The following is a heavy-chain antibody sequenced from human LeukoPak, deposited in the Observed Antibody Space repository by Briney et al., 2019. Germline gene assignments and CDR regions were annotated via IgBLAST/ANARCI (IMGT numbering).Heavy chain of an antibody. J-gene: IGHJ4*02. CDR2: ISGSGGST. Sequence: GGSLRLSCAASGFTFNSYAMSWVRQAPGKGLEWVSAISGSGGSTYYADSVKGRFTISRDNSKNTLYLQMNSLRAEDTAVYYCAKDLVVRGVPPFDYWGQGTLVTVSS. V-gene: IGHV3-23*01. D-gene: IGHD3-10*01. CDR1: GFTFNSYA. CDR3: AKDLVVRGVPPFDY.